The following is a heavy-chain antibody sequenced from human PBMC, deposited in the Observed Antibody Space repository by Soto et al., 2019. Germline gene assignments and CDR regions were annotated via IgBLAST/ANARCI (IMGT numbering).Heavy chain of an antibody. CDR3: ARDRIRERITVFGVPTNALDV. CDR1: GTSIISFY. V-gene: IGHV4-59*01. D-gene: IGHD3-3*01. Sequence: SETLSLTCTVSGTSIISFYWSWIRQPPVNGLELIGNVDYTVRTTYNPSLMSRAITSLDTSRERLSLTLSSVTAADTAVSFCARDRIRERITVFGVPTNALDVWGQGMMVTVSS. CDR2: VDYTVRT. J-gene: IGHJ3*01.